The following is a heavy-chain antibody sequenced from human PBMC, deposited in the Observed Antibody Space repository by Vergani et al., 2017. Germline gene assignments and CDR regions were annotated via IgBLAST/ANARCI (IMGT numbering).Heavy chain of an antibody. D-gene: IGHD2-2*01. CDR1: GGSFSGYY. CDR2: IYHSGST. J-gene: IGHJ6*03. V-gene: IGHV4-34*01. CDR3: ASVPSLGYYYYYMDV. Sequence: QVQLQQWGAGLLKPSETLSLTCAVYGGSFSGYYWSWIRQPPGKGLEWIGSIYHSGSTYYNPSLKSRVTISVDKSKNQFSLRLSSVTAADTAVYYCASVPSLGYYYYYMDVWGKGTTVTVSS.